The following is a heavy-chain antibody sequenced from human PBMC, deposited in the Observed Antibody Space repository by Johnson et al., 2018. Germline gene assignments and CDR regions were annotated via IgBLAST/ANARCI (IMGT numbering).Heavy chain of an antibody. CDR3: SSLRRSEPFNI. Sequence: QVQLVQSGGGVVQPGRSLRLSCAASGFTFSNYGMHWVRQAPGKGLEWVALISYDGSKKYYADSVKGRFIISRDNAKNSLDLQMNNLRAEDTAVYYCSSLRRSEPFNIWGQGTMVTVSS. D-gene: IGHD1-14*01. V-gene: IGHV3-30*03. CDR1: GFTFSNYG. CDR2: ISYDGSKK. J-gene: IGHJ3*02.